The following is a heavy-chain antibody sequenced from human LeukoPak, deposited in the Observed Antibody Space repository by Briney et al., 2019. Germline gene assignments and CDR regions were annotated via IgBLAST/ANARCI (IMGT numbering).Heavy chain of an antibody. CDR3: AREDYYDSSGSRLYNWFDP. Sequence: SVKVSCKASGGTFSSYAISWVRQAPGQGLEWMGRIIPIFGTANYAQKFQGRVTITTDESTSTAYMGLSSLRSEDTAVYYCAREDYYDSSGSRLYNWFDPWGQGTLVTVSS. CDR1: GGTFSSYA. V-gene: IGHV1-69*05. J-gene: IGHJ5*02. D-gene: IGHD3-22*01. CDR2: IIPIFGTA.